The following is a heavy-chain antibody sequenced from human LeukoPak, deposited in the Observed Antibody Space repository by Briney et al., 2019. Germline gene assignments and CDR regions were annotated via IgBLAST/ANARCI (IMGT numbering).Heavy chain of an antibody. D-gene: IGHD1-26*01. V-gene: IGHV4-59*01. CDR2: VDYSGSN. CDR3: ARVGSGSFDY. CDR1: RDSISTYY. J-gene: IGHJ4*02. Sequence: SETLSLTCTVSRDSISTYYWSWIRQPPGKELEGIGYVDYSGSNNYNPSLKSRLTISITTSKNQFSLRLSSVTAADSALYYCARVGSGSFDYWGQGTLVTVSS.